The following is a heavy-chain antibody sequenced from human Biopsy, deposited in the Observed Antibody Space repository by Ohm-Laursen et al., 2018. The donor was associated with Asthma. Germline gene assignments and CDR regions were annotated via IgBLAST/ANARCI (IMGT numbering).Heavy chain of an antibody. CDR1: GFTVSDYH. J-gene: IGHJ4*02. Sequence: SLRLSCAASGFTVSDYHMSWIRQTPGRGLEWISYIGSRITDAIYYADSVKGRFTISRDKSDNTLYLQMNSLTAEDTAVYHCAKDERAYYGSDSKYMQPVPLSDWGQGTVVIVSA. CDR2: IGSRITDAI. D-gene: IGHD2-21*01. V-gene: IGHV3-11*01. CDR3: AKDERAYYGSDSKYMQPVPLSD.